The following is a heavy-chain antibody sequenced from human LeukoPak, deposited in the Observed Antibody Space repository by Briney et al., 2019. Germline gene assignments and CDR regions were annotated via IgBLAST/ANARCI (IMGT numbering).Heavy chain of an antibody. Sequence: GGSLRLSCAASGFSFSTYAMSWVRQAPGQGLEWVSAISGSGKTYYPDSVKGRFTISRDNSKNMLFLQMNGLRAEDTAVYYCAKERDAKGYFDYWGQGTLVTVSS. CDR2: ISGSGKT. CDR1: GFSFSTYA. CDR3: AKERDAKGYFDY. V-gene: IGHV3-23*01. J-gene: IGHJ4*02.